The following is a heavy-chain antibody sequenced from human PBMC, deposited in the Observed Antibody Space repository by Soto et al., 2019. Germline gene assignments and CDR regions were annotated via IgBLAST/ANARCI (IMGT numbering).Heavy chain of an antibody. CDR2: IKSRTDGGAT. V-gene: IGHV3-15*01. CDR3: TYLYREGP. J-gene: IGHJ5*02. D-gene: IGHD3-10*01. CDR1: GFSFNKAW. Sequence: EVQLVESGGDLVEPGGSLRLSCAASGFSFNKAWMTWLRQAPGKGLEWVGRIKSRTDGGATEYAPPVNDRFIISRDDSRNMVFLQMNSLKTEDTAVYFCTYLYREGPWGQGTLVTVSS.